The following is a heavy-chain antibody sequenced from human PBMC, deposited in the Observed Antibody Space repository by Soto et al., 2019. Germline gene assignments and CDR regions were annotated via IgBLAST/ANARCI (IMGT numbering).Heavy chain of an antibody. V-gene: IGHV4-59*01. CDR1: GGSISSDY. J-gene: IGHJ4*02. Sequence: SETLSLTCTVSGGSISSDYWSWIRQPPGKGLEWIGYIYYSGSTNYNPSLKSRVTISVDTSKNQFSLKLSSVTAADTAVYYCARERRGLSRPFDYWGQGTLVTVSS. CDR2: IYYSGST. D-gene: IGHD3-10*01. CDR3: ARERRGLSRPFDY.